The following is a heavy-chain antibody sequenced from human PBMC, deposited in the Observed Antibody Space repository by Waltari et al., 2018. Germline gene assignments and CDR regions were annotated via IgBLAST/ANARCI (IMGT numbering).Heavy chain of an antibody. V-gene: IGHV3-48*01. CDR2: ISSSSRTI. Sequence: EVQLVESGGGLVQPGGSLRLSCAASGFTFSSYSMNWVRQAPGKGLEWVSYISSSSRTIYYADSVKGRFTISRDNAKNSLYLQMNSLRAEDTAVYYCARTFYYYDSSDAFDIWGQGTMVTVSS. CDR3: ARTFYYYDSSDAFDI. J-gene: IGHJ3*02. CDR1: GFTFSSYS. D-gene: IGHD3-22*01.